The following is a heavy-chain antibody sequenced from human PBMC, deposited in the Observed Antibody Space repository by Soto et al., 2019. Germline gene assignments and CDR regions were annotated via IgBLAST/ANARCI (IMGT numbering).Heavy chain of an antibody. J-gene: IGHJ5*02. CDR3: ARNPHAGFTHYSEP. V-gene: IGHV4-59*02. D-gene: IGHD4-4*01. Sequence: SETLSVTHVVSGCSVTSHDWSGIRQFPGQGLEWIAYTSYTGNTNYNPSLQSRVTISFDTSKNQLSLKFTSMTAADTALYYCARNPHAGFTHYSEPWGQGPLVTV. CDR1: GCSVTSHD. CDR2: TSYTGNT.